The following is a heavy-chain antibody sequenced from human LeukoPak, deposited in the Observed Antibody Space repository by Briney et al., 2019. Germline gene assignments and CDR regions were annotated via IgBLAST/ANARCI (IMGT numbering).Heavy chain of an antibody. D-gene: IGHD6-6*01. J-gene: IGHJ3*02. Sequence: ASVKVSCKVSGYTLTELSMHWVRQAPGKGLEWMGGFDPEDGETIYAQKFQGRVTMTEDTSTDTAYMELSSLRSEDTAVYYCATAQRGSSPTSYAFDIWGQGTMVTVSS. CDR2: FDPEDGET. V-gene: IGHV1-24*01. CDR1: GYTLTELS. CDR3: ATAQRGSSPTSYAFDI.